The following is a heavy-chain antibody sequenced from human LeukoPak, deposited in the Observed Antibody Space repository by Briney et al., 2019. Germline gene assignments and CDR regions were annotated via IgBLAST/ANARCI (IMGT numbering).Heavy chain of an antibody. Sequence: GGSLGLSCAASGFTFSSYAMNWVRQAPGKGLEWVAVISNDGSHEYYADSVKGRFGISRDNSKSTLFLQMNSLRPEDTAVYYCARSRTTISYADYWGQGTLVTVSS. CDR3: ARSRTTISYADY. J-gene: IGHJ4*02. V-gene: IGHV3-30*09. D-gene: IGHD1-1*01. CDR2: ISNDGSHE. CDR1: GFTFSSYA.